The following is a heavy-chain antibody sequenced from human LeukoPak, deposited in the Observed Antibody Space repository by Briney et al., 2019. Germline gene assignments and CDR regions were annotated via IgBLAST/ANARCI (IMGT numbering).Heavy chain of an antibody. V-gene: IGHV3-64D*08. Sequence: PGGSLRLSCSAYGFSFSIYNMHWVRQAPGKGLEYVSGISSNGGSTYYADSVKGRFTISRDNSKSTLYLQMSSLRPEDTALYYCVKDYYGSGSYGWFDPWGQGTLVTVSS. CDR2: ISSNGGST. CDR1: GFSFSIYN. CDR3: VKDYYGSGSYGWFDP. J-gene: IGHJ5*02. D-gene: IGHD3-10*01.